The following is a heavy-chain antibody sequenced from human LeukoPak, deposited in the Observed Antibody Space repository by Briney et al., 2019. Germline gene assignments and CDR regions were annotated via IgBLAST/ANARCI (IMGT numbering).Heavy chain of an antibody. V-gene: IGHV3-48*03. D-gene: IGHD3-10*02. CDR1: GFTFSSYE. Sequence: PGGSLRLSCAASGFTFSSYEMNWVRQAPGQELEWVSYISSSGSTIYYADSVQGRFTISRDNAQNSVYLQMSSLRAADTAVYYCARNVYNFDYWGQGTLVTVSS. J-gene: IGHJ4*02. CDR3: ARNVYNFDY. CDR2: ISSSGSTI.